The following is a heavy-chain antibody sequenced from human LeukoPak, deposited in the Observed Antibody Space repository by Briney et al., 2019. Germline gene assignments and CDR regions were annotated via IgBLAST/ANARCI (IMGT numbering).Heavy chain of an antibody. CDR2: INQDGSAK. V-gene: IGHV3-7*05. CDR1: GFTFTNSW. Sequence: PGGSLRLSCAASGFTFTNSWMSWVRQAPGKGLEWVANINQDGSAKYYVDSVEGRFTISRDNAKNSLYLQMDSLRAEDTAVYYCARDRVNWNDVGGLFDYWGQGTLVTVSS. CDR3: ARDRVNWNDVGGLFDY. D-gene: IGHD1-1*01. J-gene: IGHJ4*02.